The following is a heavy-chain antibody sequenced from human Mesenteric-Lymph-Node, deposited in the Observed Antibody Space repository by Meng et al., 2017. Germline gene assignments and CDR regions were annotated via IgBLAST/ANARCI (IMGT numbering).Heavy chain of an antibody. CDR1: GGSISSGDYY. CDR3: ARGELLWDY. Sequence: QESGPGLARPSQTLSLTCTVSGGSISSGDYYWSWIRQPPGKGLEWIGYMDYRGSTFYNPSLKSRVTISVDTSKNQFSLKLSSVTAADTAVYFCARGELLWDYWGQGTLVTVSS. J-gene: IGHJ4*02. CDR2: MDYRGST. D-gene: IGHD2-2*01. V-gene: IGHV4-30-4*01.